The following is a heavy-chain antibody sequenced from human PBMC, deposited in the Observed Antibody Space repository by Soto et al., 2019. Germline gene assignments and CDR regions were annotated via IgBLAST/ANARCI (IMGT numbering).Heavy chain of an antibody. CDR2: ISASNGDT. CDR3: ASMGRGSNIDYYDHIDV. D-gene: IGHD3-10*01. J-gene: IGHJ6*03. CDR1: GYTFTNHG. V-gene: IGHV1-18*04. Sequence: QVELVQSGVEVKKPGASVKVSCKASGYTFTNHGLSWVRQAPGQGLEWMGWISASNGDTNYAQKFLGRGTVDTDTSTSTGDVELRSLKSEGPAVYYCASMGRGSNIDYYDHIDVWGEGTRVTVSS.